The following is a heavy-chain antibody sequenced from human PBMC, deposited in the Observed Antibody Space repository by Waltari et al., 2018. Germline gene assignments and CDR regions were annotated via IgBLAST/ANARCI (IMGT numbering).Heavy chain of an antibody. J-gene: IGHJ4*02. V-gene: IGHV1-2*06. D-gene: IGHD1-1*01. CDR2: INPKRGGT. CDR1: GYTFTGYY. Sequence: QVQLVQSGAEVKKPGASVKVSCKASGYTFTGYYMHWVRQAPGQGLEWMGRINPKRGGTNYAPKVQGRVTMTRDTSISTAYMELSRLRSDDTAVYYCARLPSGDWNILGYWGQGTLVTVSS. CDR3: ARLPSGDWNILGY.